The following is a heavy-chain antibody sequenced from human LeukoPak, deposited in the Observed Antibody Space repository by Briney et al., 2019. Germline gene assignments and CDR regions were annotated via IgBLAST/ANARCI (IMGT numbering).Heavy chain of an antibody. V-gene: IGHV4-4*07. J-gene: IGHJ4*02. CDR3: AREGSATARPFVSNDY. Sequence: SETLSLTCTVSGGSISSYYWSWIRQPAGKGLEWIGRIHTSGNTDYNPSLTSRVTMSVDTSKNQFSLKVRSVTAADTAVYYCAREGSATARPFVSNDYWGQGTLVTVSS. CDR2: IHTSGNT. D-gene: IGHD6-6*01. CDR1: GGSISSYY.